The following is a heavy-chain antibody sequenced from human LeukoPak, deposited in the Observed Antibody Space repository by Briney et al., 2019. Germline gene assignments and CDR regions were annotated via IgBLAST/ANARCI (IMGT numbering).Heavy chain of an antibody. CDR2: ISGSGGST. J-gene: IGHJ4*02. CDR1: GFTFSSYA. CDR3: AKGSMVGVLCCFDY. V-gene: IGHV3-23*01. D-gene: IGHD3-10*01. Sequence: GGSLRLSCAASGFTFSSYAMSWVRQAPGKGLEWVSAISGSGGSTYYADSVKRRFTISSDNSKNTLYLQMNSLRAEDTAVYYCAKGSMVGVLCCFDYWGQGTLVTVSS.